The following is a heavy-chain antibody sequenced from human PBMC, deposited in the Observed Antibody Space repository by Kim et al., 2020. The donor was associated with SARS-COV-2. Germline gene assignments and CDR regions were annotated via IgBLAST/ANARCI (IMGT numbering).Heavy chain of an antibody. D-gene: IGHD2-15*01. Sequence: SETLSLTCAVYGGSFSGYYWSWIRQPPGKGLEWIGQINHRGSTNYNQSLKSRVTRSVDTSKNQSSLKLSSVTAADTAVYYGASGPSCSGGSCDLSWFD. V-gene: IGHV4-34*01. CDR2: INHRGST. CDR1: GGSFSGYY. J-gene: IGHJ5*02. CDR3: ASGPSCSGGSCDLSWFD.